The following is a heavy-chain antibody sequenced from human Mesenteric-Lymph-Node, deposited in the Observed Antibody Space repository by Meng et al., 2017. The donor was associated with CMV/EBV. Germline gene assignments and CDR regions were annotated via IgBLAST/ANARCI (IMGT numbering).Heavy chain of an antibody. J-gene: IGHJ4*02. CDR1: GFTFDDYT. CDR3: AKDIGDGYNYGLDY. CDR2: ISWDGGST. Sequence: GGSLRLSCAASGFTFDDYTMHWVRQAPGKGLEWVSLISWDGGSTYYADSVKGRFTISRDNSKNSLYLQMNSLRTEDTALYYCAKDIGDGYNYGLDYWGQGTLVTVSS. V-gene: IGHV3-43*01. D-gene: IGHD5-24*01.